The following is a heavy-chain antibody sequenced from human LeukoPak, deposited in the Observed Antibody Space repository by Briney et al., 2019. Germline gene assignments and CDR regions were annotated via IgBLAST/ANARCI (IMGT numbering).Heavy chain of an antibody. V-gene: IGHV1-46*01. D-gene: IGHD1-7*01. CDR2: INPSGGST. Sequence: ASVKVSCKASGYTFTSYYMHWVRQAPGQGLEWMGIINPSGGSTSYAQKFQGRVTITRNTSISTAYMELSSLRSEDTAVYYCRGYNWNYYYAFDIWGQGTMVTVSS. J-gene: IGHJ3*02. CDR3: RGYNWNYYYAFDI. CDR1: GYTFTSYY.